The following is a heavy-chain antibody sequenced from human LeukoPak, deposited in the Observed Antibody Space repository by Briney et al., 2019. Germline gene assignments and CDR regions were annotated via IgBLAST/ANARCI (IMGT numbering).Heavy chain of an antibody. CDR3: ARGGDEYYFDY. Sequence: GRSLRLSCAASGFTFSSYGMHWVRQAPGKGLEWVAVIWYDGSNKYYADSVKGRFTISRDNSKNTLYLQMNSLRAEDTAVYYCARGGDEYYFDYWGQGTLVTVSS. D-gene: IGHD3-10*01. CDR1: GFTFSSYG. V-gene: IGHV3-33*08. CDR2: IWYDGSNK. J-gene: IGHJ4*02.